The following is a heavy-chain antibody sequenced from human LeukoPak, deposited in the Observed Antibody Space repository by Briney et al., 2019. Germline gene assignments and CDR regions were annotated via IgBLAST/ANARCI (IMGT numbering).Heavy chain of an antibody. CDR1: GYTFTGYY. D-gene: IGHD3-9*01. V-gene: IGHV1-2*02. Sequence: ASVKVLCKASGYTFTGYYMHWVRRAPGRGLEWMGWINPNSGGTNYAQKFQGRVTMTRDTSISTAYMELSRLRSDDTAVYYCACRSDILTGYHKTYYGMDVWAQASTITVSS. CDR3: ACRSDILTGYHKTYYGMDV. J-gene: IGHJ6*01. CDR2: INPNSGGT.